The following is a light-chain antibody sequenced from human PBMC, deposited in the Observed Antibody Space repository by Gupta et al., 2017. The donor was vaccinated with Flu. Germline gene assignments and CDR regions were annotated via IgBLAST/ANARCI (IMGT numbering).Light chain of an antibody. CDR3: HQYNNWPPLT. Sequence: ERATLSCRTSQSVRAKVAWFQQKPGQAPRLLIYDASTRATGIPARFSGSGSGTEFTLTISSLQSEDCAVYYCHQYNNWPPLTFGAGTKVEIK. CDR1: QSVRAK. V-gene: IGKV3D-15*01. J-gene: IGKJ4*01. CDR2: DAS.